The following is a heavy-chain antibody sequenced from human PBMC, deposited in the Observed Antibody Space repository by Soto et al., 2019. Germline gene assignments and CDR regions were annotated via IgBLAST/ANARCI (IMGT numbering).Heavy chain of an antibody. CDR2: IYTSGST. CDR1: GGSISSYY. Sequence: LSLTCTVSGGSISSYYWSWIRQPAGKGLEWIGRIYTSGSTNYNPSLKSRVTMSVDTSKNQFSLKLSSVTAADTAVYYCARERGYSGYEYYYGMDVWGQGTTVTVSS. J-gene: IGHJ6*02. D-gene: IGHD5-12*01. V-gene: IGHV4-4*07. CDR3: ARERGYSGYEYYYGMDV.